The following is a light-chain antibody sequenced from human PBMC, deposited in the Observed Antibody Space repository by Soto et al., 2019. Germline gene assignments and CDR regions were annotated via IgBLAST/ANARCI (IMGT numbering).Light chain of an antibody. CDR3: QQRATWPWT. Sequence: VLTQSPATLSFSPGERATLSCRASQDIAIYLAWYQQKSGQSPRLLIYDTFNRAPGIPDRFSGSGFGTDFTLPISSLEPEDFAVYYCQQRATWPWTFGQGTTVEIK. J-gene: IGKJ1*01. V-gene: IGKV3-11*01. CDR2: DTF. CDR1: QDIAIY.